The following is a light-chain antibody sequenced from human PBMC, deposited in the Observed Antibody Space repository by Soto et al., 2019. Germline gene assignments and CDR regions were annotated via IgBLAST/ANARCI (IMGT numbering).Light chain of an antibody. CDR1: SGGIAINS. V-gene: IGLV6-57*04. CDR3: QSYDSNTVV. J-gene: IGLJ2*01. Sequence: NFMLTQPHSVSESPGKTVIISCTRSSGGIAINSVQWYQQRPGSAPSTVIYEDNQRPSGVPDRFSGSTDGSSNSASLTIYGLQTEDEADYYCQSYDSNTVVFGGGTKVTVL. CDR2: EDN.